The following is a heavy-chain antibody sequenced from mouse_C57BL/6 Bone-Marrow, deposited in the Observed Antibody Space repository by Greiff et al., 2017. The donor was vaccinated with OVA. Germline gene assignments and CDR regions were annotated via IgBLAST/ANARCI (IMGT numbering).Heavy chain of an antibody. CDR3: ARDTVSDY. J-gene: IGHJ2*01. V-gene: IGHV5-4*01. D-gene: IGHD2-12*01. CDR2: ISDGGSYT. Sequence: EVQLQESGGGLVKPGGSLKLSCAASGFTFSSYAMSWVRQTPEKRLEWVATISDGGSYTYYPDNVKGRFTISRDNAKNNLYLQMSHLKSEDTAMYYCARDTVSDYWGQGTTLTVSS. CDR1: GFTFSSYA.